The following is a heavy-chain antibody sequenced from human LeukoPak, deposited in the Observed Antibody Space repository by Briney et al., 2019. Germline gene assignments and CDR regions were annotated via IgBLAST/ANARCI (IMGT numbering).Heavy chain of an antibody. CDR1: GFSFRNYA. CDR3: AREDDAFDI. J-gene: IGHJ3*02. CDR2: ISYDGSNK. V-gene: IGHV3-30*04. Sequence: QSGRSLRLSCEASGFSFRNYAMHWVRQAPGKGLECVATISYDGSNKYYGDSVKGRFTISRDNSRNTLYPQMNSLRAEDTAVYYCAREDDAFDIWGQGTMLTVSS.